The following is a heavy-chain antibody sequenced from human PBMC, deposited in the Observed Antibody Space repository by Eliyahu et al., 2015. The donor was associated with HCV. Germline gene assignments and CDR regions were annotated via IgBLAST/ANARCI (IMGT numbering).Heavy chain of an antibody. CDR2: IHNHGNT. V-gene: IGHV4-61*02. J-gene: IGHJ3*01. D-gene: IGHD6-19*01. CDR3: ARMQWLPVISGFDL. CDR1: GDSMTSGNYY. Sequence: QVQLQESGPGLVKPSQTLSLTCTVSGDSMTSGNYYWNWIRQPAGKXLEWIGSIHNHGNTRHNPSLRSRVTLLVDTSKNQVSLKLSSVTAADTAVYFCARMQWLPVISGFDLWGQGATVTVSS.